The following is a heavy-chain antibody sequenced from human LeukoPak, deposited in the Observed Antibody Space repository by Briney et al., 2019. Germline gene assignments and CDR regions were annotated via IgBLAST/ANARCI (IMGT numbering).Heavy chain of an antibody. D-gene: IGHD6-19*01. Sequence: SETLSLTCAVCGGSFSGYYWGWIRQPPGKGLEWIGTIYYSGSTYYNPSLKSRVAIFVDTSKNQFSLKLNSVTAADTAVYYCARHTSGLDYWGQGTLVTASS. J-gene: IGHJ4*02. CDR2: IYYSGST. CDR3: ARHTSGLDY. CDR1: GGSFSGYY. V-gene: IGHV4-39*01.